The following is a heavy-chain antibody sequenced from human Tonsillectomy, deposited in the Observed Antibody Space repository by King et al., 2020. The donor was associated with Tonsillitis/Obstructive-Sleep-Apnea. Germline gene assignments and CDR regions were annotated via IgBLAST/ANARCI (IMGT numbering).Heavy chain of an antibody. V-gene: IGHV3-74*01. CDR3: ARDHSGTGAAFDI. Sequence: VQLVESGGGLVQPGGSLRLSCAFSEFTFSSYSMHWVRRAPGKGLVWVSHINVVGSSKNYADSGKGRFTISRENAKNTLYLQMNSLRAEDTAVYYCARDHSGTGAAFDIWGQGTMLTVSS. CDR2: INVVGSSK. D-gene: IGHD1-1*01. J-gene: IGHJ3*02. CDR1: EFTFSSYS.